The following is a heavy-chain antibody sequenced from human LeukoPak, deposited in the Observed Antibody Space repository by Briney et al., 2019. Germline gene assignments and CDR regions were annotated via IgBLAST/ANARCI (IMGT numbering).Heavy chain of an antibody. Sequence: ASVEVSCKASGGTFSSYAISWVRQAPGQGLEWMGRIIPIFGIANYAQKFQGRVTIAADKSTSTAYMELSSLRSEDTAVYYCAALDASSGRLWGQGTLVTVSS. CDR2: IIPIFGIA. CDR3: AALDASSGRL. V-gene: IGHV1-69*04. J-gene: IGHJ4*02. CDR1: GGTFSSYA. D-gene: IGHD6-19*01.